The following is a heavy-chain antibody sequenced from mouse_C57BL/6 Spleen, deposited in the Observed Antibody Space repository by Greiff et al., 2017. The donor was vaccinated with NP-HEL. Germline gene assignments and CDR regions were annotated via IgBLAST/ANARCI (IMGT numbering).Heavy chain of an antibody. CDR2: IHPNSGST. J-gene: IGHJ2*01. CDR3: AREDYYGSSYLDY. D-gene: IGHD1-1*01. V-gene: IGHV1-64*01. Sequence: VQLQQSGAELVKPGASVKLSCKASGYTFTSYWMHWVKQRPGQGLEWIGMIHPNSGSTNYNEKFKSKATLTVDKSSSTAYMQLSSLTSEDSAVYYCAREDYYGSSYLDYWGQGTTLTVSS. CDR1: GYTFTSYW.